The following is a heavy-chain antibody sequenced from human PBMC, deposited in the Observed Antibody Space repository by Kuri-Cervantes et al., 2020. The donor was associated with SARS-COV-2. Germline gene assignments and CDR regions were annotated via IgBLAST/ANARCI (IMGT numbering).Heavy chain of an antibody. CDR3: ARHRYGDYFGAFDI. V-gene: IGHV4-59*08. D-gene: IGHD4-17*01. J-gene: IGHJ3*02. Sequence: SETLSLTCTVSGGSISSYYWSWIRQPPGKGLEWIGYIYYSGSTNHNPSLKSRVTISVDTSKNQFSLKLSSVTAADTAVYYCARHRYGDYFGAFDIWGQGTMVTVSS. CDR1: GGSISSYY. CDR2: IYYSGST.